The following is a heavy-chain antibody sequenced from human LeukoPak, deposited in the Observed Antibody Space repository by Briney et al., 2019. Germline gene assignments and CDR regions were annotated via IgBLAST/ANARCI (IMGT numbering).Heavy chain of an antibody. J-gene: IGHJ5*02. CDR2: MYPGDSDT. V-gene: IGHV5-51*01. CDR1: GYSFSSYW. Sequence: GESLKISCKGSGYSFSSYWIGWVRQMPGKGLEWMGIMYPGDSDTRYSPSFQGQVTISADKSISTAYLQWSSLKASDTAMYYCARVGTSRAAAGINWFDPWGQGTLVTVSS. D-gene: IGHD6-13*01. CDR3: ARVGTSRAAAGINWFDP.